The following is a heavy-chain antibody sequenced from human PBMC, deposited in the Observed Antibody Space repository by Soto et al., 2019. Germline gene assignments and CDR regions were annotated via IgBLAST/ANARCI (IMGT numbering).Heavy chain of an antibody. CDR1: GGSFSGYY. J-gene: IGHJ4*02. V-gene: IGHV4-34*01. D-gene: IGHD3-22*01. Sequence: SETLSLTCAVYGGSFSGYYWSWIRQPPGKGLEWIGEINHSGSTNYNPSLKSRVTISVDTSKNQFSLKLSSVTAADTAVYYCWFSSGYYYYYFDYWGQGTLVT. CDR3: WFSSGYYYYYFDY. CDR2: INHSGST.